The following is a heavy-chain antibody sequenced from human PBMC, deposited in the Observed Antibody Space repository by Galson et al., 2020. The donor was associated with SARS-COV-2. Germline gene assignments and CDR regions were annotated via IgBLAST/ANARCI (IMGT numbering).Heavy chain of an antibody. Sequence: SGPPLVNPTQPLTLTCNFPGFSLRTSAVGVGWIRQPPGKPLEWLALIHSDDDKRHSPSLKSRLTITKDTSKHQVVLTLTNMDPVDTATYYCAHRPPNCLWFGECSTRNWGQGTLVTVSS. CDR3: AHRPPNCLWFGECSTRN. V-gene: IGHV2-5*02. CDR2: IHSDDDK. CDR1: GFSLRTSAVG. D-gene: IGHD3-10*01. J-gene: IGHJ4*02.